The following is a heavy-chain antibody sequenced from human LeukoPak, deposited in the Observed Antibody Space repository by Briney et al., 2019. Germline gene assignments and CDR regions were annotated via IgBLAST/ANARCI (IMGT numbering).Heavy chain of an antibody. CDR1: GGTFSSYA. CDR2: IISIFGTA. J-gene: IGHJ6*03. D-gene: IGHD3-9*01. V-gene: IGHV1-69*06. Sequence: EASVKVSCKACGGTFSSYASSWVRQAPGQGLEWMGGIISIFGTANYAQKFQGRVTITADKSTSTGYMELSSLRAEDTAVYYCARAYYDILTGYQTNYYYYYMDVWGKGTTVTVSS. CDR3: ARAYYDILTGYQTNYYYYYMDV.